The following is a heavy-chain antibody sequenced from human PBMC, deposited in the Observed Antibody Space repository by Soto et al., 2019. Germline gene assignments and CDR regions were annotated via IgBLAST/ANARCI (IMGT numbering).Heavy chain of an antibody. J-gene: IGHJ4*02. Sequence: SGPTLVNPTQTLTLTCTFSGFSLSTSGVGVGWIRQPPGKALEWLALIYWNDDKRYSPSLKSRLTITKDTSKNQVVLTMTNMDPVDTATYYCANRKRVVTAIRGYYFDYWGQGTLVTVSS. CDR3: ANRKRVVTAIRGYYFDY. V-gene: IGHV2-5*01. D-gene: IGHD2-21*02. CDR1: GFSLSTSGVG. CDR2: IYWNDDK.